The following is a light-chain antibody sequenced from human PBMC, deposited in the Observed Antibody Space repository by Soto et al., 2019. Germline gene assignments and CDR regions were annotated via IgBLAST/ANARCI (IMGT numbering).Light chain of an antibody. V-gene: IGKV3-20*01. J-gene: IGKJ1*01. CDR2: GAS. Sequence: EIVLTQSPGTLSLSPGERATLSCRASQSVSSSYLAWYQQKPGQAPRLLIYGASSRATGIPDRFSGSGSGTDFTLTINRLEPEDFALYYCQQYGSSPPTFGQGTKVDNK. CDR1: QSVSSSY. CDR3: QQYGSSPPT.